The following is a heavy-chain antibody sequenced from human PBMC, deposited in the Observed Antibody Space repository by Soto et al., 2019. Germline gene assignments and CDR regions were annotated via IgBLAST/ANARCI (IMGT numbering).Heavy chain of an antibody. CDR1: GYTFTNYG. V-gene: IGHV1-18*04. J-gene: IGHJ4*02. D-gene: IGHD1-20*01. CDR3: ARDRYNTFDY. CDR2: ISTYNGNT. Sequence: ASVKVSCKASGYTFTNYGVSWVRQAPGQGLEWMGWISTYNGNTNYPQKLQGRVTITTDTSTSTAYMELRSLRFDDTAVYYCARDRYNTFDYWGQGTLVTVSS.